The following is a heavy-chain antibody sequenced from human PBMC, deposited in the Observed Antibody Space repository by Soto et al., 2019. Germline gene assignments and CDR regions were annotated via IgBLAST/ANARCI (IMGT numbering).Heavy chain of an antibody. V-gene: IGHV4-34*01. D-gene: IGHD5-18*01. J-gene: IGHJ4*02. CDR2: INHSGST. Sequence: PSETLSLTCAVYGGSFSGYYWTWIRQPPGTGLEWIGEINHSGSTNYNPSLKSRVTISVDTSKNQFSLKLSSVTAADTAVYYCARLGGSRYSYGSLDYWGQGTLVTVSS. CDR1: GGSFSGYY. CDR3: ARLGGSRYSYGSLDY.